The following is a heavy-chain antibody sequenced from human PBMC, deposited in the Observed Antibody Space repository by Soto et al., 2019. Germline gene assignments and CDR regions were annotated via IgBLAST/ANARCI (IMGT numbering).Heavy chain of an antibody. V-gene: IGHV3-23*01. CDR2: IFGSGRTT. CDR1: GFNFSSDV. CDR3: AKSQSGSFFAAFDL. Sequence: EVQLLESGGGLEQPGGSLRLSCAASGFNFSSDVMNWVRQAPGKGLEWVASIFGSGRTTYYADSVKDRFTISRDNSKNTLYLHLNSLRVEHTALYYCAKSQSGSFFAAFDLWGQGTMVTVSS. D-gene: IGHD1-26*01. J-gene: IGHJ3*01.